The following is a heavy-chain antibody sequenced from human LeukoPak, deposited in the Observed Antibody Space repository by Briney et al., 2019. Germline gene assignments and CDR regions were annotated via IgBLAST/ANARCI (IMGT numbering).Heavy chain of an antibody. Sequence: ASVKVSCKASGYTFTSYDINWVRQAPGQGLEWMGIINPSGGSTSYAQKFQGRVTMTRDMSTSTVYMELSSLRSEDTAVYYCAEDSSGYYLLELWGQGTLVTVSS. CDR1: GYTFTSYD. CDR2: INPSGGST. CDR3: AEDSSGYYLLEL. J-gene: IGHJ4*02. V-gene: IGHV1-46*03. D-gene: IGHD3-22*01.